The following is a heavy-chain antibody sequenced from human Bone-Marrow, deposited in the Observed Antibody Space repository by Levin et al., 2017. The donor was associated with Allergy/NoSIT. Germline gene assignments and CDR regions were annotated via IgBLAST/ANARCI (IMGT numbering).Heavy chain of an antibody. D-gene: IGHD6-13*01. Sequence: GGSLRLSCAASGFTFSSYGMHWVRQAPGKGLEWVAVIWYDGSNKYYADSVKGRFTISRDNSKNTLYLQMNSLRAEDTAVYYCARDLALTGYSSSWQPENWCDPWGQGTLVTVSS. CDR1: GFTFSSYG. CDR3: ARDLALTGYSSSWQPENWCDP. V-gene: IGHV3-33*01. CDR2: IWYDGSNK. J-gene: IGHJ5*02.